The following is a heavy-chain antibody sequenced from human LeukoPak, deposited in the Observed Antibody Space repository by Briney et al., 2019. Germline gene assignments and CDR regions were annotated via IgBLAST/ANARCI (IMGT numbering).Heavy chain of an antibody. Sequence: KSGGSLRLSCAASVFTFSDYHMSWIRQAPGKGLEWVSYITSGSTKYYADSVKGRFTISRDNAKNSLYLQMDSLRAEDTAVYYCARRNYYGSGDWGQGTLVTVSS. D-gene: IGHD3-10*01. CDR3: ARRNYYGSGD. V-gene: IGHV3-11*01. J-gene: IGHJ4*02. CDR1: VFTFSDYH. CDR2: ITSGSTK.